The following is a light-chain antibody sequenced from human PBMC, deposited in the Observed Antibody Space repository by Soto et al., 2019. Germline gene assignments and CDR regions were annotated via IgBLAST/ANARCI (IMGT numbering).Light chain of an antibody. CDR2: GAS. Sequence: EMVLTHSPGTLSLSPGEIATLSCRSSQSVSSSYLAWYQQKPGQAPRLLIYGASSRATGIQDRFSGSGSVTDFTITISRLEADDCAVYYCQQYGSSPKPFGQGTKVEIK. CDR3: QQYGSSPKP. J-gene: IGKJ1*01. CDR1: QSVSSSY. V-gene: IGKV3-20*01.